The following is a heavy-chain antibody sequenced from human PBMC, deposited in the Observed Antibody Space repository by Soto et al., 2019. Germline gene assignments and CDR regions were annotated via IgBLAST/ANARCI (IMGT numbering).Heavy chain of an antibody. CDR2: IIPILGIA. D-gene: IGHD5-12*01. Sequence: QVQLVQSGAEVKKPGSSVKVSCKASGGTFSSYTISWVRQAPGQGLEWMGRIIPILGIANYAQKFQGRVTITADKSTSTAYMELSSLRSEDTAVYYCAIDKGWLQPLAFDYWGQGTLVTVSS. CDR3: AIDKGWLQPLAFDY. CDR1: GGTFSSYT. J-gene: IGHJ4*02. V-gene: IGHV1-69*08.